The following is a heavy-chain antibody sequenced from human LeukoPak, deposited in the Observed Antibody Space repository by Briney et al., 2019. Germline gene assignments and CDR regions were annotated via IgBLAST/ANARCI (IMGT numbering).Heavy chain of an antibody. CDR3: AKDSRDSTVTSFDY. Sequence: PGGSLRLSCAASGFTFSSYGMHWVRQAPGKGLEWVAVISYDGSNKYYADSVKGRFTISRDNSKNTLYLQMNSLRVEDTAVYYCAKDSRDSTVTSFDYWGQGTLVTVSS. CDR1: GFTFSSYG. CDR2: ISYDGSNK. D-gene: IGHD4-17*01. J-gene: IGHJ4*02. V-gene: IGHV3-30*18.